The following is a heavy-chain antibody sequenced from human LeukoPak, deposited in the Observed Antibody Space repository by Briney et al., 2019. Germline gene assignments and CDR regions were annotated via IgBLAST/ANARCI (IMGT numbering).Heavy chain of an antibody. J-gene: IGHJ4*02. CDR2: INPNSGGT. V-gene: IGHV1-2*02. Sequence: GASVKVSCKASGYTFTGYYMHWVRQAPGQGLEWMGWINPNSGGTNDAQKFQGRVTMTRDTSISTAYMELSRLRSDDTAVYYCARAPPITMVRGVDYFDYWGQGTLVTVSS. CDR1: GYTFTGYY. CDR3: ARAPPITMVRGVDYFDY. D-gene: IGHD3-10*01.